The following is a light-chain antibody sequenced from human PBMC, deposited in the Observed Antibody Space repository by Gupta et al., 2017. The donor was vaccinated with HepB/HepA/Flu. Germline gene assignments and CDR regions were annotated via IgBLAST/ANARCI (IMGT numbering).Light chain of an antibody. CDR2: GNS. CDR1: SSNIGAGYG. Sequence: QSVLTQPPSVSGAPGQRVTISCTGSSSNIGAGYGVHWYQQLPGTAPKLLIYGNSNRPSGVPDRFSGSQSGTSASLAITGLQAEDETDYYCQTYDSGLSGYVFGTGTKVTVL. CDR3: QTYDSGLSGYV. J-gene: IGLJ1*01. V-gene: IGLV1-40*01.